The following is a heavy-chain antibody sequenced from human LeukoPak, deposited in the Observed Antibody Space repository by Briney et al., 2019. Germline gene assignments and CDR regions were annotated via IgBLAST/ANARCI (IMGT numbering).Heavy chain of an antibody. D-gene: IGHD5-18*01. Sequence: GGSLRLSCAASGFTVSSNYMNWVRQAPGKGLEWVLMIYPNGNTFYTDSVKGRFTISRDNSKNTLDLQMNSLRAEDTAVYYCARRGHGYGSPFDYWAQEPLVTV. CDR3: ARRGHGYGSPFDY. CDR2: IYPNGNT. J-gene: IGHJ4*02. V-gene: IGHV3-66*04. CDR1: GFTVSSNY.